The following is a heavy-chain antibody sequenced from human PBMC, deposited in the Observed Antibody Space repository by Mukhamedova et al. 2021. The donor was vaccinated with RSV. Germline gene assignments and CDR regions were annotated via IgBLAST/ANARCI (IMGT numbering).Heavy chain of an antibody. J-gene: IGHJ4*02. CDR2: ISYDGSNK. D-gene: IGHD6-19*01. CDR3: AREDGAGAGTPFDY. CDR1: SSYA. Sequence: SSYAMHWVRQAPGKGLEWVAVISYDGSNKYYADSVKGRFTISRDNSKNTLYLQMNSLRAEDTAVYYCAREDGAGAGTPFDYWGQG. V-gene: IGHV3-30*04.